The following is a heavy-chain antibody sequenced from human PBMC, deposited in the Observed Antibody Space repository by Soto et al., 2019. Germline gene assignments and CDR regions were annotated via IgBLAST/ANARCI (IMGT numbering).Heavy chain of an antibody. CDR3: ARGLRTPGAFDI. Sequence: LRLSCAASGFTFSDYYMSWIRQAPGKGLEWVSYISSSSSYTNYADSVKGRFTISRDNAKNSLYLQMNSLRAEDTALYHCARGLRTPGAFDIWGQGTMVTVSS. V-gene: IGHV3-11*05. CDR1: GFTFSDYY. J-gene: IGHJ3*02. D-gene: IGHD2-2*01. CDR2: ISSSSSYT.